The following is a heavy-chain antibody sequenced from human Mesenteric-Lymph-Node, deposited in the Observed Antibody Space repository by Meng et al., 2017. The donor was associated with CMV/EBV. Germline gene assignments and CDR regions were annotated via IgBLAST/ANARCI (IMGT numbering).Heavy chain of an antibody. D-gene: IGHD2/OR15-2a*01. J-gene: IGHJ4*02. CDR1: GVSVTRGAYP. Sequence: VWRQESGPGLVKPSESLSLPCIVSGVSVTRGAYPWGLIRQSPGKGLEWIGYIYGTGSTNQHPSLKSRVAILLETSKNQFSLKLNSVTTADTAVYYCAKSRSSTPGIVDDWGQGTLVTVSS. V-gene: IGHV4-61*08. CDR2: IYGTGST. CDR3: AKSRSSTPGIVDD.